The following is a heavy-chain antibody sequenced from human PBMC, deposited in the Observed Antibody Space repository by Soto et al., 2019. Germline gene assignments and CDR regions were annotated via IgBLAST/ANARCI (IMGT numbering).Heavy chain of an antibody. Sequence: NPSETLSLTCTVSGGSISSSSYYWGWIRQPPGKGLEWIGSIYYSGSTYYNPSLKSRVTISVDTSKNQFSLKLSSVTAADTAVYYCARSRGYCSSTSCYSDWFEPWGQGTLVTVSS. CDR1: GGSISSSSYY. D-gene: IGHD2-2*01. V-gene: IGHV4-39*01. J-gene: IGHJ5*02. CDR3: ARSRGYCSSTSCYSDWFEP. CDR2: IYYSGST.